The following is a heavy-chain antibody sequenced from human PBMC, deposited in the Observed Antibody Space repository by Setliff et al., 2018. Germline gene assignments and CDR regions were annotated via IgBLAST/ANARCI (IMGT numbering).Heavy chain of an antibody. CDR2: IYHKGRT. CDR3: ASPRRDDLDSPFDAFDI. V-gene: IGHV4-38-2*01. Sequence: LSLTCGVSGISISSGHYWGWIRQPPGKGLEWIATIYHKGRTYYNPSLDSRVTISLDMSKNHFSLRLSSVTAADTAVYYCASPRRDDLDSPFDAFDIWGQGTKVTVSS. D-gene: IGHD3-3*01. J-gene: IGHJ3*02. CDR1: GISISSGHY.